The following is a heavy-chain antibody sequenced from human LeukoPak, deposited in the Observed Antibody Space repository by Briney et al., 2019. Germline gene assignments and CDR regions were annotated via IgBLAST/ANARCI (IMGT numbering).Heavy chain of an antibody. CDR3: AVRPMVYVPIDY. D-gene: IGHD2-8*01. J-gene: IGHJ4*02. Sequence: GGSLRLSCAASGFTFNSYAMSWVRQAPGKGLEWVSAISGSGGSTYYADSVKGRFTISRDNSKNTLYLQMNSLRAEDTAVYYCAVRPMVYVPIDYWGQGTLVTVSS. V-gene: IGHV3-23*01. CDR2: ISGSGGST. CDR1: GFTFNSYA.